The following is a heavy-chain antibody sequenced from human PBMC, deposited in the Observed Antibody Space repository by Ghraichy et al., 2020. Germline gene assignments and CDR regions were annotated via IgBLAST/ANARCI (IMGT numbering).Heavy chain of an antibody. D-gene: IGHD3-3*01. CDR1: GFTFSSYA. Sequence: GGSLRLSCAASGFTFSSYAMSWVRQAPGKGLEWVSAISGSGGSTYYADSVKGRFTISRDNSKNTLYLLMNSLRAEDTAVYYCAKDPEDFWSGYYYNWFDPWGQGTLVTVSS. V-gene: IGHV3-23*01. CDR3: AKDPEDFWSGYYYNWFDP. CDR2: ISGSGGST. J-gene: IGHJ5*02.